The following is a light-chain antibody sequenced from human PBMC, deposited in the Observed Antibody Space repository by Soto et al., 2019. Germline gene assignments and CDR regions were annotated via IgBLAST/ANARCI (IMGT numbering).Light chain of an antibody. V-gene: IGKV1-39*01. CDR3: QQTYTTPEIT. CDR2: GAS. J-gene: IGKJ5*01. Sequence: DIQMTQSPSSLSASVGDRVTITCRASQSISIHLNWYQQKPGKAPNLLIYGASSLKSGVPARFRGSGSGTDFTLTISSLQPEDFAIYYCQQTYTTPEITVGQGTRLDIK. CDR1: QSISIH.